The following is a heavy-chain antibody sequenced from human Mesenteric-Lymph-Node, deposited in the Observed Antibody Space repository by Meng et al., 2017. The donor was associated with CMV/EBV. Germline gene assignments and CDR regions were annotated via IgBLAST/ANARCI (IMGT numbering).Heavy chain of an antibody. CDR2: ISNDGRNT. J-gene: IGHJ4*03. CDR3: ARGGLRFLEWPPDY. V-gene: IGHV3-30*03. CDR1: GFPFSSHG. Sequence: GESLKISCAASGFPFSSHGMHWVRQAPGKGLEWVAVISNDGRNTYYVGSVKGRFTISRENAKNSLYLQMNSLRAGDTAVYYCARGGLRFLEWPPDYWGQGTTVTVSS. D-gene: IGHD3-3*01.